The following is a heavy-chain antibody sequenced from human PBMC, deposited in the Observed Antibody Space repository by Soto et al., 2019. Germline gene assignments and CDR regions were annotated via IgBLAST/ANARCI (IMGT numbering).Heavy chain of an antibody. CDR2: ISAYNGNT. CDR3: ASDPFRSGYSGHYYYYYYMDV. Sequence: QVQLVQSGAEVKKPGASVKVSCKASGYTFTSYGISWVRQAPGQGLEWMGWISAYNGNTNYAQKLQGRVTMTTDTSTSTAYMELRSLRSDDTAVYYCASDPFRSGYSGHYYYYYYMDVWGKGTTVTVSS. CDR1: GYTFTSYG. V-gene: IGHV1-18*01. J-gene: IGHJ6*03. D-gene: IGHD3-3*01.